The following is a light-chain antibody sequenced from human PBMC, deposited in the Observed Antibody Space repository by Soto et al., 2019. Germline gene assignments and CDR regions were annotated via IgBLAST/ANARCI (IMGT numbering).Light chain of an antibody. J-gene: IGKJ1*01. V-gene: IGKV3-20*01. Sequence: EIVFTQSPGTVSLSPGERATLSCRASQSVSNSHLAWHQQKPGQAPRLLIFGVSSRAAGIPDRFSGSGSGTDFTLTISRLEPEDFAVYYCHQYSSSRRTFGQGTKVDIK. CDR2: GVS. CDR1: QSVSNSH. CDR3: HQYSSSRRT.